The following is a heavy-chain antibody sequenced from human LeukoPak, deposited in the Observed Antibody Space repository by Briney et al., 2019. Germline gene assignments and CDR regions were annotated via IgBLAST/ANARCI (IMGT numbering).Heavy chain of an antibody. V-gene: IGHV4-59*12. CDR2: IYYSGST. D-gene: IGHD2-21*01. CDR3: ASRIR. Sequence: SETLSLTCTVSGGSISIYYWSWIRQPPGKGLEWIGYIYYSGSTYYNPSLKSRVTISVDTSKNQFSLKLSSVTAADTAVYYCASRIRWGQGTLVTVSS. CDR1: GGSISIYY. J-gene: IGHJ4*02.